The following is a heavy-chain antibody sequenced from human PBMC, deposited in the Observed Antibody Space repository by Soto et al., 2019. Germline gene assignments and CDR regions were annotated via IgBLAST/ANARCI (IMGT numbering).Heavy chain of an antibody. V-gene: IGHV3-33*01. CDR1: GFTFSTYG. CDR3: ARDPPDDSSGYYSFDY. D-gene: IGHD3-22*01. CDR2: MWSEGGDK. J-gene: IGHJ4*02. Sequence: QVQLVESGGGVVQPGRSLRLSCAASGFTFSTYGMHWVRQAPGKGLEWVAVMWSEGGDKYYADSVKGRFTISRDNSRNTLYLQMNSLRPEDTAVYYCARDPPDDSSGYYSFDYWGQGTLVTVSS.